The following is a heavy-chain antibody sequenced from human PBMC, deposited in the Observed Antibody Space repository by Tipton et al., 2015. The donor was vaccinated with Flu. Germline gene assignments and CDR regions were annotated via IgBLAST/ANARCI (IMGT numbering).Heavy chain of an antibody. Sequence: TLSLTCTVSGGSISSYYWSWIRQPAGKGLEWIGRIYTSGSTNYSPSLKSRVTMSVDTSKNQFSLKLSSVTAADTAVYYCARDRPTRPYSSSWYWDYYYYYGMDVWGQGTTVTVSS. CDR2: IYTSGST. V-gene: IGHV4-4*07. CDR1: GGSISSYY. D-gene: IGHD6-13*01. J-gene: IGHJ6*02. CDR3: ARDRPTRPYSSSWYWDYYYYYGMDV.